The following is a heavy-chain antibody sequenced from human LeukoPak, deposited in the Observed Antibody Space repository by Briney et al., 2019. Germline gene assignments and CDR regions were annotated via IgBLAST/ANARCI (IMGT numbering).Heavy chain of an antibody. CDR2: INPNSGGT. CDR3: ARARGHIVVVTARYYYGMDV. V-gene: IGHV1-2*02. Sequence: ASVTVSCKASGYTFAGYYMHWVRQAPGPRLEWMGWINPNSGGTNYAQKFQGRVTMTRDTSISTAYMELSRLRSDDTAVYYCARARGHIVVVTARYYYGMDVWGQGTTVTVSS. CDR1: GYTFAGYY. D-gene: IGHD2-21*02. J-gene: IGHJ6*02.